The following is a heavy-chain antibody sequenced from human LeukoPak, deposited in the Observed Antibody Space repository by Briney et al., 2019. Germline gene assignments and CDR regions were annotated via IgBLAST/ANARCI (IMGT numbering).Heavy chain of an antibody. V-gene: IGHV4-59*01. Sequence: PSETLSLTCTVSGGSISSYYWSWIRQPPGKGLEWIGYIYYSGSTNYNPSLKSRVTISVDTSKNEFSLKLSSVTAADTAVYYCAGGRDYYDSSGYYSYFDYWGQGTLVTVSS. CDR1: GGSISSYY. CDR3: AGGRDYYDSSGYYSYFDY. J-gene: IGHJ4*02. D-gene: IGHD3-22*01. CDR2: IYYSGST.